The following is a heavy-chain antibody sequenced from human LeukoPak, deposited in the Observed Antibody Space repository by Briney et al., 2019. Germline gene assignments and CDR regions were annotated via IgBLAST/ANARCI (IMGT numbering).Heavy chain of an antibody. J-gene: IGHJ3*01. CDR1: GFNFSGYS. V-gene: IGHV3-48*04. CDR3: ARGVGTSKYKGHRFET. CDR2: IKSYGDNI. Sequence: PGGSLRLSCVASGFNFSGYSMNWVRPAPGRGLNWVSYIKSYGDNIQYADSAKGRFTISRDNAKNSLYLQMNSLGADDTAVYDCARGVGTSKYKGHRFETWGQGTMVTVSS. D-gene: IGHD1-14*01.